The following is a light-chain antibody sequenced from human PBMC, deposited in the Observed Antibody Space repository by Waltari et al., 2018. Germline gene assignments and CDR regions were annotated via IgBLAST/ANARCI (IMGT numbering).Light chain of an antibody. J-gene: IGLJ1*01. CDR3: QSYDNNVSV. CDR2: RTR. CDR1: DSNLGAGYD. V-gene: IGLV1-40*01. Sequence: QSVLTQPPSVSGAPGQTVTISCTGTDSNLGAGYDVHWYPHPPATPPNPPTFRTRNRPSGVPARSYAAKSGTSAFLAITGLQAEDEAEYYCQSYDNNVSVFGTGTQVSVL.